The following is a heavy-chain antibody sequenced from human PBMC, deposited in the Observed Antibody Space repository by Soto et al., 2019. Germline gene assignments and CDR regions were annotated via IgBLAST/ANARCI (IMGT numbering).Heavy chain of an antibody. V-gene: IGHV3-9*01. CDR1: GFTFDDYA. CDR3: ARGYYDSSGYVIDY. J-gene: IGHJ4*02. D-gene: IGHD3-22*01. CDR2: ISWNSGSI. Sequence: SLRLSCAASGFTFDDYAMHWVRQAPGKGLEWVSGISWNSGSIGYADSVKGRFTISRDNAKNSLYLQMNSLRAEDTALYYCARGYYDSSGYVIDYWGQVTLVTVSS.